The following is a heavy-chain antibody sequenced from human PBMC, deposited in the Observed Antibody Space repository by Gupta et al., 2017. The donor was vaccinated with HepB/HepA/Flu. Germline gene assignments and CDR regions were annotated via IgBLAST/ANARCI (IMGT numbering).Heavy chain of an antibody. CDR1: GFTFSSYA. J-gene: IGHJ4*02. V-gene: IGHV3-23*01. CDR2: ISGSGGST. CDR3: AKDYYYDSSGYTTGCFDY. D-gene: IGHD3-22*01. Sequence: EVLLLESGGGLVQPGGSLRLSCAASGFTFSSYAMSWVSQAPGKGLEWVSAISGSGGSTYYADSVKGRFTISRDNSKNTLYLQMNSLRAEDTAVYYCAKDYYYDSSGYTTGCFDYWGQGTLVTVSS.